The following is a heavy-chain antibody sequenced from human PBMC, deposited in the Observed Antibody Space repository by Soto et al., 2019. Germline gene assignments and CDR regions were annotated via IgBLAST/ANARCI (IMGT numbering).Heavy chain of an antibody. CDR3: ARAGQYYDSSGYAN. D-gene: IGHD3-22*01. Sequence: QVHLVQSGAEVKKAGSSVKVSCKASGGTVSSYAITWVRQAPGKGLEWMGVFIPIFVSAHYAQKFQGRVTMTTDTSTNTAYLELRSLRSDDTAVYYCARAGQYYDSSGYANWGQGTLVTVSS. CDR1: GGTVSSYA. V-gene: IGHV1-69*06. CDR2: FIPIFVSA. J-gene: IGHJ4*02.